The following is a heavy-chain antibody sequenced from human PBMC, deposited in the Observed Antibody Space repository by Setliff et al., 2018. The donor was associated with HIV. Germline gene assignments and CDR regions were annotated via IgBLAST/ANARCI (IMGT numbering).Heavy chain of an antibody. CDR1: GGSFSGYY. CDR3: ARDLGSGLYYYGMDV. Sequence: SETLSLTCTVYGGSFSGYYWSWIRQPPGKGLEWIGEINYSGSTNYNPSLKSRVTISVDTSKNQFSLKLSSVTAADTAVYYCARDLGSGLYYYGMDVWGQGTTVTVSS. J-gene: IGHJ6*02. D-gene: IGHD7-27*01. V-gene: IGHV4-34*01. CDR2: INYSGST.